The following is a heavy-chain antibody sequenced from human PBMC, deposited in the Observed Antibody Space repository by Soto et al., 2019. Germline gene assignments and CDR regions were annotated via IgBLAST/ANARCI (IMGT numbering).Heavy chain of an antibody. Sequence: ASVKVSCKASGYIFTDYYMHWVRQAPGQELGWMRRINPNSGGTNYAQKFQGRVTMTRDTSISTAYTELSSLRSEDTATYYCARGTVSRSTPLECQKPLRRRCVW. D-gene: IGHD4-17*01. J-gene: IGHJ6*01. CDR3: ARGTVSRSTPLECQKPLRRRCV. V-gene: IGHV1-2*06. CDR2: INPNSGGT. CDR1: GYIFTDYY.